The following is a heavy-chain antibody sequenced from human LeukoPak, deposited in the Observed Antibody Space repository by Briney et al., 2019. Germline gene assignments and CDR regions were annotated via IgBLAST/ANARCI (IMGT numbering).Heavy chain of an antibody. D-gene: IGHD3-10*01. J-gene: IGHJ6*04. CDR1: GFTFSDYY. V-gene: IGHV3-11*01. CDR2: ISSSGSTI. Sequence: GGSLRLSCAASGFTFSDYYMSWIRQAPGKGLEWVSYISSSGSTIYYADSVKGRFTISRDNAKNSLYLQMNSLRAEDTAVYYCARAVEGSGYYYYGVDVWGKGTTVTVSS. CDR3: ARAVEGSGYYYYGVDV.